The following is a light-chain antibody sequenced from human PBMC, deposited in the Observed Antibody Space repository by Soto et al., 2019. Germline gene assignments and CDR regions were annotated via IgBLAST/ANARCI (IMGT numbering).Light chain of an antibody. J-gene: IGKJ2*01. CDR3: QQYGSCPGT. V-gene: IGKV3-20*01. CDR1: QSVSSSY. Sequence: EIVLTQSPGTLSLSPGERATLSCRASQSVSSSYLAWYQQKPGQAPRLLIYGASSRATGIPDTFSGSGSGTDFTLTISRLEPEDFAVYYCQQYGSCPGTFGQGTKLEIK. CDR2: GAS.